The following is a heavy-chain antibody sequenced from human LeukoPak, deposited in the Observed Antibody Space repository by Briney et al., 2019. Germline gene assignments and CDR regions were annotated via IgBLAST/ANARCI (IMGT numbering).Heavy chain of an antibody. CDR3: AKEKTSSWYRFPDY. CDR2: IRCDGSNK. CDR1: GFTFSSYG. D-gene: IGHD6-13*01. J-gene: IGHJ4*02. Sequence: GGSLRLSRAASGFTFSSYGMHWVRQAPRKGLEWVAFIRCDGSNKYYADSVKGRFTISRDNSKNTLYLQMNSLRAEDTAVYYCAKEKTSSWYRFPDYWGQGTLVTVSS. V-gene: IGHV3-30*02.